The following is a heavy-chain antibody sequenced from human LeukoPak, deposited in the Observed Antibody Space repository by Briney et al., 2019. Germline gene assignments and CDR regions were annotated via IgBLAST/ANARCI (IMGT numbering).Heavy chain of an antibody. CDR2: IYSDEST. CDR3: AKAGIGYCSGGSCYSYYYYYYYMDV. CDR1: MFTVCINY. J-gene: IGHJ6*03. Sequence: GGSLSLSCAPSMFTVCINYMSGVRQSPGEGREWVSIIYSDESTFYAAPVKGRFTISRDNSKNTLYLQMNSQRAEDTAVYYCAKAGIGYCSGGSCYSYYYYYYYMDVWGKGTTVTVSS. V-gene: IGHV3-53*01. D-gene: IGHD2-15*01.